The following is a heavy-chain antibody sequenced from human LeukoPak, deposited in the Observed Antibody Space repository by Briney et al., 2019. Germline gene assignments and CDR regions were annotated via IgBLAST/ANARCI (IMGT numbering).Heavy chain of an antibody. J-gene: IGHJ4*02. CDR2: IYSGGST. D-gene: IGHD1-1*01. Sequence: GGSLRLSCAASGFTVSSNYMSWVRQAPGKGLEWVSVIYSGGSTYYADSVKGRFTISRDNSKNSLYLQMNSLRAEDTAVYYCAKLWTGTTSYWGQGTLVTVSS. CDR1: GFTVSSNY. CDR3: AKLWTGTTSY. V-gene: IGHV3-53*05.